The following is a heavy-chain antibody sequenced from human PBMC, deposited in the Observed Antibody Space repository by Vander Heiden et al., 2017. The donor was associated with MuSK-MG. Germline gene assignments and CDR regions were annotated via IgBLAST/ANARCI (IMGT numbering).Heavy chain of an antibody. D-gene: IGHD1-26*01. CDR3: AAVFIVGATYYDY. Sequence: QMQLVQSGPEVKKPGTSVKVSCKASGFTFTSSAVQWVRQARGQRLEWIGWIVVGSGNTNYAQKFQERVTITRDMSTSTAYMELSSLRSEDTAVYYCAAVFIVGATYYDYWGQGTLVTVSS. CDR2: IVVGSGNT. J-gene: IGHJ4*02. CDR1: GFTFTSSA. V-gene: IGHV1-58*01.